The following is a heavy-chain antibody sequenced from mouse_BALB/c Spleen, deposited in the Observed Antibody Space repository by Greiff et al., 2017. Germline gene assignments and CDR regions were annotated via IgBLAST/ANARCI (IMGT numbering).Heavy chain of an antibody. CDR3: ARENYYGPHYYAMDY. V-gene: IGHV5-6-3*01. CDR1: GFTFSSYG. D-gene: IGHD1-2*01. Sequence: EVHLVESGGGLVQPGGSLKLSCAASGFTFSSYGMSWVRQTPDKRLELVATINSNGGSTYYPDSVKGRFTISRDNAKNTLYLQMSSLKSEDTAMYYCARENYYGPHYYAMDYWGQGTSVTVSS. J-gene: IGHJ4*01. CDR2: INSNGGST.